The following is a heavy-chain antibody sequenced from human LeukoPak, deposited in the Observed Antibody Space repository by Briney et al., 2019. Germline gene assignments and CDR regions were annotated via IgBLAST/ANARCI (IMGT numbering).Heavy chain of an antibody. CDR1: GGTFSSYA. Sequence: SVKVSCKASGGTFSSYAISWVRQAPGQGLEWMGGIIPIFGTANYAQKFQGRVTITTDESTSTAYMELSSLRSEDTAVYYCARSWVYSSSWYRGFDPWGQGTLVIVSS. D-gene: IGHD6-13*01. CDR2: IIPIFGTA. V-gene: IGHV1-69*05. J-gene: IGHJ5*02. CDR3: ARSWVYSSSWYRGFDP.